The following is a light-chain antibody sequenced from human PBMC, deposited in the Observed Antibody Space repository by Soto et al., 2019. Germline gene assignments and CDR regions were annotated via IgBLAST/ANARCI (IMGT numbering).Light chain of an antibody. V-gene: IGKV3-20*01. CDR2: GAS. CDR3: QQYNNWWT. CDR1: QSVSSNY. J-gene: IGKJ1*01. Sequence: EIVLTQSPGTLSLSPGERATLSCRASQSVSSNYLAWYQQKPGQAPRLLIYGASSRATGIPDRFSGSGSGTEFTLTISSLQSEDFAVYYCQQYNNWWTFGQGTKV.